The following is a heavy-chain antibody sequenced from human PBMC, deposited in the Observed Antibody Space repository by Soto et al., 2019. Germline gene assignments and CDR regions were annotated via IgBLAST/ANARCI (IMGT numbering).Heavy chain of an antibody. D-gene: IGHD4-17*01. J-gene: IGHJ4*02. Sequence: EVQLLESGGGLVQPGGSLRLSCAASGFTFNSYAMSWVRQAPGKGLEWVSAISSRGGRTHYADSVKGRFTISRDNSKNSLYLQVNSLRAEVTAVYYCATDHAPYGDGLDYWGQGTLVTVSS. CDR2: ISSRGGRT. CDR3: ATDHAPYGDGLDY. CDR1: GFTFNSYA. V-gene: IGHV3-23*01.